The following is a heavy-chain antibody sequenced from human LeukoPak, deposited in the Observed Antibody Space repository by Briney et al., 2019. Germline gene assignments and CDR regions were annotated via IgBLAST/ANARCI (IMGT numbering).Heavy chain of an antibody. CDR3: AINGGGDSGYGNFDY. Sequence: GGSLRLSCAVSGFTFDDYAMHWVRQVPGKGLEWVSGINWNSDSIGYADSVKGRFTTSRDNAKSSLYLQMNSLRAEDTAFYYCAINGGGDSGYGNFDYWGQGTLVTVSS. J-gene: IGHJ4*02. D-gene: IGHD5-12*01. CDR2: INWNSDSI. CDR1: GFTFDDYA. V-gene: IGHV3-9*01.